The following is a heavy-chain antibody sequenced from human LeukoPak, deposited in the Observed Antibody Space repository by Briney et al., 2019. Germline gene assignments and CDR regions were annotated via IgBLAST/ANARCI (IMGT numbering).Heavy chain of an antibody. CDR1: GFTFSTYA. CDR2: ISSDGSNK. D-gene: IGHD4-23*01. CDR3: AREVHGGPDY. V-gene: IGHV3-30-3*01. J-gene: IGHJ4*02. Sequence: GGSLRLSCAASGFTFSTYALHWVRQAPGKGLEWVALISSDGSNKYYADSVKGRFTISRDISKNTLYLQVNSLRAEDTAVYSCAREVHGGPDYWGQGTLVTVSS.